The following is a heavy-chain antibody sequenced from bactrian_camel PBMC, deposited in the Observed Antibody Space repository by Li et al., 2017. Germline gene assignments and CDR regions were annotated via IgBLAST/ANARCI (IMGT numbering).Heavy chain of an antibody. CDR1: GVTFPNNC. CDR3: AWSSSLSSCTSVPLVPANYNS. J-gene: IGHJ4*01. Sequence: HVQLVESGGGSVQAGGSLRLSCTASGVTFPNNCLGWFRQAPGKEREGVSCLSWSGGATYYADSVKGRFTLSLDTAKSTWSLQMNSLKPEDTAMYYCAWSSSLSSCTSVPLVPANYNSWGQGTQVTVS. V-gene: IGHV3S60*01. D-gene: IGHD6*01. CDR2: LSWSGGAT.